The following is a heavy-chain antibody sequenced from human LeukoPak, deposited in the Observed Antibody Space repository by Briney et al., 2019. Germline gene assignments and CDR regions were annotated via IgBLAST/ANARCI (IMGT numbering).Heavy chain of an antibody. D-gene: IGHD3-10*01. J-gene: IGHJ5*02. CDR1: GGSISGFF. V-gene: IGHV4-59*01. CDR3: ARVGYGSGSWGWFDP. CDR2: IYYTGTT. Sequence: PSETLSLTCTVSGGSISGFFWPWIRQAPGKGLEYIGYIYYTGTTDYNPTLKSRVSMSVDTSKNQFFLNLTSVTAADTAIYYCARVGYGSGSWGWFDPWGQGTLVTVSS.